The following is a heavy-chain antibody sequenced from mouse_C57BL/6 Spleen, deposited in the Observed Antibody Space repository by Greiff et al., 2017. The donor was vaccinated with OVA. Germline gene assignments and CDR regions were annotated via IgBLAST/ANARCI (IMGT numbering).Heavy chain of an antibody. J-gene: IGHJ3*01. CDR2: ISDGGSYT. D-gene: IGHD2-3*01. CDR3: ARGSDGYYRAEFAY. V-gene: IGHV5-4*01. Sequence: EVQGVESGGGLVKPGGSLKLSCAASGFTFSSYAMSWVRQTPEKRLEWVATISDGGSYTYYPDNVKGRFTISRDNAKNNLYLQMSHLKSEDTAMYYCARGSDGYYRAEFAYWGQGTLVTVSA. CDR1: GFTFSSYA.